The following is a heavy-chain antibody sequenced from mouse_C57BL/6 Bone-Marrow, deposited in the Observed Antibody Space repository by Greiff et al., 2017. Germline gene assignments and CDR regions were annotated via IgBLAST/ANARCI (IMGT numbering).Heavy chain of an antibody. J-gene: IGHJ1*03. Sequence: VQLVESGAELARPGASVKLSCKASGYTFTSYGISWVKQSTGQGLEWIGEIYPGSGNTYYNEKFKGKATLTADKSSSTAYMELRSLTSEDSAVYFCAGWGYGSSCVWYFDVWGTGTMVTVSA. CDR3: AGWGYGSSCVWYFDV. CDR2: IYPGSGNT. V-gene: IGHV1-81*01. D-gene: IGHD1-1*01. CDR1: GYTFTSYG.